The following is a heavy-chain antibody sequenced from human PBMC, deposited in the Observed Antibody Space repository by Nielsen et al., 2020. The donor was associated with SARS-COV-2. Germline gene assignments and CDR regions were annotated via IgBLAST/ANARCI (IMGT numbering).Heavy chain of an antibody. CDR3: AKADLLRFLGSYYGMDV. V-gene: IGHV3-53*01. J-gene: IGHJ6*02. Sequence: GESLKISCEASGFIVNNNFMNWVRQAPGKGLEWVSVTYAGGTTYYADSVKGRFTISRDSLKNTVYLQMNNLRADDTAVYYCAKADLLRFLGSYYGMDVWGQGTTVTVSS. CDR2: TYAGGTT. D-gene: IGHD3-3*01. CDR1: GFIVNNNF.